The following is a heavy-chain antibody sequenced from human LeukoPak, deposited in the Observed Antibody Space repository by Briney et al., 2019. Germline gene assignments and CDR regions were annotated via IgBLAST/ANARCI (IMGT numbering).Heavy chain of an antibody. CDR3: ARYPPRIAAAGNGIDY. J-gene: IGHJ4*02. Sequence: GGSLRLSCAASGFTFSSYEMNWVRQAPGKGLEWVSYISSSGSTIYYADSVKGRFTISRDNAKNSLYLQMNSLRAEDTAVYYCARYPPRIAAAGNGIDYWGQGTLVTVSS. V-gene: IGHV3-48*03. CDR2: ISSSGSTI. D-gene: IGHD6-13*01. CDR1: GFTFSSYE.